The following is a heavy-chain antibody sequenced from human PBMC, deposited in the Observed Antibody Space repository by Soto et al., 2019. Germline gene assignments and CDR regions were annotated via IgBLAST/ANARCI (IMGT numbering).Heavy chain of an antibody. D-gene: IGHD1-26*01. CDR2: IYYSGST. V-gene: IGHV4-30-4*01. Sequence: SETLSLSCTVSGGSISSGDYYWSWIRQPPGKGLEWIGYIYYSGSTYYNPSLKSRVTISVDTSKNQFSLKLSSVTAADTAVYYCARVESGSYIYYYGMDVWGKGTTVTASS. CDR3: ARVESGSYIYYYGMDV. J-gene: IGHJ6*04. CDR1: GGSISSGDYY.